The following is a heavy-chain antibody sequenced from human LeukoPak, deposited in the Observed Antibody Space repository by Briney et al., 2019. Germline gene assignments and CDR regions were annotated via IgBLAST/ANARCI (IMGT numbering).Heavy chain of an antibody. CDR3: AKCEVVPAAMLWTPDY. D-gene: IGHD2-2*01. Sequence: GGSLRLSCAASGFTFSSYGMSWVRQAPGKGLEWVSAISGNGGDTFYADSVKGRFTNSRDNSKNTLYLQMNSLRAEDTAVYYCAKCEVVPAAMLWTPDYWGQGTLVTVSS. CDR2: ISGNGGDT. CDR1: GFTFSSYG. V-gene: IGHV3-23*01. J-gene: IGHJ4*02.